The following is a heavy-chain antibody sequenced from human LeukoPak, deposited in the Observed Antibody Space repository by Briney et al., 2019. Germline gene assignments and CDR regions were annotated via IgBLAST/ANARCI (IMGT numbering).Heavy chain of an antibody. J-gene: IGHJ4*02. D-gene: IGHD5-24*01. Sequence: SETLSLTCTVSGGSITSSYWSWLRQPPGKGLEWIGYINYSGSSNYNPSLKNRVTISVDTSKNQFSLKLSSVTAADTAVYYCARHHVEMATMGYFDYWGQGTLVTVSS. CDR2: INYSGSS. V-gene: IGHV4-59*08. CDR1: GGSITSSY. CDR3: ARHHVEMATMGYFDY.